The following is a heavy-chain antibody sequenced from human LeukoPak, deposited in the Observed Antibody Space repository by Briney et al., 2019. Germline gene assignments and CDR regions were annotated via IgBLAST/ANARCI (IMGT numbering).Heavy chain of an antibody. J-gene: IGHJ4*02. CDR2: INPSGGGT. CDR3: ARFHSSLHTAGDY. V-gene: IGHV1-46*01. Sequence: ASVKVSCKASGYTFAGYYMHWVRRAPGQGLEWMGIINPSGGGTSYAQNFQGRVTMTRDTSTSTVYMELSSLKSEDTAVYYCARFHSSLHTAGDYWGQGTQVTVSS. D-gene: IGHD5-18*01. CDR1: GYTFAGYY.